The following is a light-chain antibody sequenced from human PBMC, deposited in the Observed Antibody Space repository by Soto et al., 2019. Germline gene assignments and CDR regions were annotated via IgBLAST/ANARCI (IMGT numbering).Light chain of an antibody. CDR3: QVWDGTGDPHYV. J-gene: IGLJ1*01. CDR2: DDS. CDR1: NIGSKS. Sequence: SYELTQPPSVSVAPGQTASITCGGNNIGSKSVHWYQQEPGQAPSLVLYDDSDRPSGIPERFSGSNSGNTATLTITWVEAGDEADYYCQVWDGTGDPHYVFGTGTKVTVL. V-gene: IGLV3-21*02.